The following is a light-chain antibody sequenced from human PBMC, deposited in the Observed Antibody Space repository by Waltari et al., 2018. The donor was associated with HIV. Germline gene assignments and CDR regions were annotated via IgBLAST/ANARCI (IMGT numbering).Light chain of an antibody. CDR1: SSDVGGYNY. V-gene: IGLV2-14*01. J-gene: IGLJ1*01. CDR3: SAYTSSSTLV. Sequence: QSALTQPASVSGSPGQSITISCTGTSSDVGGYNYVSWYQQYPGKAPKLMIFDVSNPPSRVPNLFSSSKSGKTASLTISGLHTDDEADYYCSAYTSSSTLVFGTGPKVTVL. CDR2: DVS.